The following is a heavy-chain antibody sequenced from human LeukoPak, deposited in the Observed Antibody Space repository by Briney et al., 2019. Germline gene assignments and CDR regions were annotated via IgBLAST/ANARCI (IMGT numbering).Heavy chain of an antibody. J-gene: IGHJ3*02. Sequence: ASVKVSCKASGYTFTGYYMHWVRQAPGQGLEWMGWINPNSGGTNYAQKFQGRVTMTRDTSISTAYMELSRLRSDDTAVYYCARDGDYEAYDAFDIWGQGTMVTVSS. CDR2: INPNSGGT. D-gene: IGHD4-17*01. CDR1: GYTFTGYY. V-gene: IGHV1-2*02. CDR3: ARDGDYEAYDAFDI.